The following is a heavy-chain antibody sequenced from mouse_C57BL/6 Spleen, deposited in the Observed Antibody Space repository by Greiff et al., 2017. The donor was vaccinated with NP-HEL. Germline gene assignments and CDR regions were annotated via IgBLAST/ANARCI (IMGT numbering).Heavy chain of an antibody. CDR1: GFTFSDYG. V-gene: IGHV5-17*01. CDR2: ISSGSSTI. CDR3: AGGYYGSSYPAEFAY. J-gene: IGHJ3*01. D-gene: IGHD1-1*01. Sequence: EVQGVESGGGLVKPGGSLKPSCAASGFTFSDYGMHWVRQAPEKGLEWVAYISSGSSTIYYADTVKGRFTISRDNAKNTLFLQMTSLRSEDTAMYYCAGGYYGSSYPAEFAYWGQGTLVTVSA.